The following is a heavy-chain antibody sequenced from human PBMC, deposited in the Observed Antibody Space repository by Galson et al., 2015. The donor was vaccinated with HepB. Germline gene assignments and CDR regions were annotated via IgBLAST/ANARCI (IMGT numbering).Heavy chain of an antibody. J-gene: IGHJ6*02. Sequence: SLRLSCAASGFTFSSYAMTWVRQAPGKGLEWVTSISGRGDNTYYTDSVKGRFTISRDNSKKMVYLQMNSLRAEDTALDYCGKDPVRASYRPYGMDVWGQGTTVTVSS. D-gene: IGHD3-16*02. CDR1: GFTFSSYA. V-gene: IGHV3-23*01. CDR3: GKDPVRASYRPYGMDV. CDR2: ISGRGDNT.